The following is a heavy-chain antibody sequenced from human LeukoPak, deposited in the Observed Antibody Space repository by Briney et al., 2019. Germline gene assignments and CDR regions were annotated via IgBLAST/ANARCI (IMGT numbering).Heavy chain of an antibody. CDR1: GFTFHTSA. D-gene: IGHD3-3*01. J-gene: IGHJ5*02. V-gene: IGHV1-58*02. CDR3: AAQRGASLHDFWSTRLFDP. CDR2: IVLGSGNT. Sequence: GASVKVSCKASGFTFHTSAMQWVRQARGQRREWIGWIVLGSGNTVYSHKFHDRVIITRDMSTSTVYMELDSLGSEDTAVYYCAAQRGASLHDFWSTRLFDPWGQGTLVTVSS.